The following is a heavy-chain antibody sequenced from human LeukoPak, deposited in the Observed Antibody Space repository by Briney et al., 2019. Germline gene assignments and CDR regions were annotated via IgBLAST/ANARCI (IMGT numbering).Heavy chain of an antibody. Sequence: RASVKVSCKASGYTFTSYDINWVRQATGQGLEWMGWMNPTSGNTDYAQKFQGRVTMTRNTSISTAYMELRSLRSEDTAVYYCARGGSLEWLPYYYYYYGMDVWGQGTTVTVSS. J-gene: IGHJ6*02. CDR2: MNPTSGNT. CDR1: GYTFTSYD. D-gene: IGHD3-3*01. V-gene: IGHV1-8*01. CDR3: ARGGSLEWLPYYYYYYGMDV.